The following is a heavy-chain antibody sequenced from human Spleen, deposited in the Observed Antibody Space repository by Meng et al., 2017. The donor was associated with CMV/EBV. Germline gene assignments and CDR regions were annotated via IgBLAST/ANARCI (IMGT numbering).Heavy chain of an antibody. D-gene: IGHD3-3*01. CDR1: GFHFSTYW. V-gene: IGHV3-74*01. CDR3: ARDWGYYDFWSAYHYGMDV. J-gene: IGHJ6*02. CDR2: IDSDGSII. Sequence: GGSLRLSCAASGFHFSTYWMSWVRQAPGKGLVWVSHIDSDGSIISYADSVKGRFIISRDNAKNTLFLQMNSLRAEDTAVYFCARDWGYYDFWSAYHYGMDVWGQGTTVTVSS.